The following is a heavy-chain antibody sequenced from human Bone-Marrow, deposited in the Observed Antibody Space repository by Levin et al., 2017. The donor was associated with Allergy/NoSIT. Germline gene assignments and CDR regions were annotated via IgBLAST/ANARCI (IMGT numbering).Heavy chain of an antibody. CDR2: ISSSGSTI. V-gene: IGHV3-11*01. Sequence: SCAASGFTFSDYYMSWIRQAPGKGLEWVSYISSSGSTIYYADSVKGRFTISRDNAKNSLYLQMNSLRAEDTAVYYCARTQVYYDSSGYYDGPTCVLFDYWGQGTLVTVSS. CDR1: GFTFSDYY. D-gene: IGHD3-22*01. CDR3: ARTQVYYDSSGYYDGPTCVLFDY. J-gene: IGHJ4*02.